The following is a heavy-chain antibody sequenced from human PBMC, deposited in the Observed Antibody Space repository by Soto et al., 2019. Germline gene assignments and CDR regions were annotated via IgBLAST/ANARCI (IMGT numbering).Heavy chain of an antibody. Sequence: EVQLVESGGGLVTPGGSLTLSCAASGFSFSPAWMNWVRQAPGKGLEWVGLIKSKGGGGKADYAAHVKGRFIISRDDSKNTIYLQMTSLKLEDTALYYCIWQQDFYYGRAVWGQGTTVTVSS. V-gene: IGHV3-15*07. CDR2: IKSKGGGGKA. CDR3: IWQQDFYYGRAV. CDR1: GFSFSPAW. J-gene: IGHJ6*02. D-gene: IGHD6-13*01.